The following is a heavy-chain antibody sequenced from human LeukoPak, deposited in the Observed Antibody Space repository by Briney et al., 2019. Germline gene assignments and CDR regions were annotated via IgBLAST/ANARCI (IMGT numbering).Heavy chain of an antibody. CDR2: ISGSGGST. CDR1: GFTFSSYW. Sequence: GGSLRLSCAASGFTFSSYWMSWVRQAPGKGLEWVSAISGSGGSTYYADSVKGRFTISRDNSKNTLYLQMNSLRAEDTAVYYCAKSLVVITYFDYWGQGTLVTVSS. D-gene: IGHD3-22*01. V-gene: IGHV3-23*01. CDR3: AKSLVVITYFDY. J-gene: IGHJ4*02.